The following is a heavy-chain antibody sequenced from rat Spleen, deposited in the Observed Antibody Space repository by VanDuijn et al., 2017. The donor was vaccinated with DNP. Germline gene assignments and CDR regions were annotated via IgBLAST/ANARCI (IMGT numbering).Heavy chain of an antibody. CDR1: GFIFSDHY. J-gene: IGHJ2*01. CDR3: VRRGYYSSFDY. V-gene: IGHV5-22*01. Sequence: EVQLVESGGGLVQPGRPLNLSCAASGFIFSDHYMAWVRQAPTKGLEWVAYISYDGGSTYYGDSVKGRFTISRENAKSTLYLQMNSLRSEDMATYYCVRRGYYSSFDYWGQGVMVTVSS. CDR2: ISYDGGST. D-gene: IGHD1-2*01.